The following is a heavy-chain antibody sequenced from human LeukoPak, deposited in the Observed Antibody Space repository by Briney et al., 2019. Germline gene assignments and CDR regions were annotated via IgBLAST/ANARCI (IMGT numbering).Heavy chain of an antibody. CDR3: ARGKQIGGWEFDY. Sequence: PGGSLRLSCAASGFTFSSYDMHWVRQATGKGLEWVSAIGTAGDTYYPGSVKGRFTISRENAKNSLYLQMNSLRAGDTAVYYCARGKQIGGWEFDYWGQGTLVTVSS. V-gene: IGHV3-13*01. J-gene: IGHJ4*02. D-gene: IGHD6-19*01. CDR1: GFTFSSYD. CDR2: IGTAGDT.